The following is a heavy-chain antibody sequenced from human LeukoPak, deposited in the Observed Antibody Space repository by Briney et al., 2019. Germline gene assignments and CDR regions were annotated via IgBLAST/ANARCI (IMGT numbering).Heavy chain of an antibody. Sequence: ASVKVSCKASGYTFTGYYMHWVRQATGQGLEWMGWMNPNSGNTGYAQKFQGRVTMTRNTSISTAYMELSSLRSEDTAVYYCARVPRLWLSHPDFDYWGQGTLVTVSS. CDR3: ARVPRLWLSHPDFDY. V-gene: IGHV1-8*02. D-gene: IGHD5-18*01. CDR1: GYTFTGYY. J-gene: IGHJ4*02. CDR2: MNPNSGNT.